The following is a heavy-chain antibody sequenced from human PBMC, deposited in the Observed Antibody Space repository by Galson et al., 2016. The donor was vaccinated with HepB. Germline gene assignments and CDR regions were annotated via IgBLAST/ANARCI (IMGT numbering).Heavy chain of an antibody. V-gene: IGHV3-15*01. D-gene: IGHD2/OR15-2a*01. CDR3: ATEVFCMPFNSDY. CDR1: GFTFSNVW. J-gene: IGHJ4*02. Sequence: SLRLSCAASGFTFSNVWMNWVRQAPGKGLEWVGRIRRKTAGGTTDYAAPVTGRFTVSRDDSKNTLFLQMSSLETDDTAVYYCATEVFCMPFNSDYWGQGTLVTVSS. CDR2: IRRKTAGGTT.